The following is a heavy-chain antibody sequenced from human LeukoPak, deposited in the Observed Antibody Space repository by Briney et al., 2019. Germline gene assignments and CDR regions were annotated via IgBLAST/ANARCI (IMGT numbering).Heavy chain of an antibody. CDR2: ISYDGSNK. Sequence: PGGSLRLSCAASGFTFSSYAMHWVRQAPGKGLEWVAVISYDGSNKYYADSVKGRFTISRDNSKNTLYLQMNSLRAEDTAVYYCARLLEAIAAAGDLFDYWGQGTLVTVSS. CDR1: GFTFSSYA. J-gene: IGHJ4*02. D-gene: IGHD6-13*01. CDR3: ARLLEAIAAAGDLFDY. V-gene: IGHV3-30-3*01.